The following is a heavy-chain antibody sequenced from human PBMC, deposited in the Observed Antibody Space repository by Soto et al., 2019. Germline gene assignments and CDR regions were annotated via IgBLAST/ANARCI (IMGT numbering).Heavy chain of an antibody. CDR3: ARENGDCTNGVCYKDIRAAYYGRDV. Sequence: SVKVSCKASGGTFSSYAISWVRQATGQGLEWMGGIIPIFGTANNAQKFQGRVTITAEKTTSTAYMELSSLRSEDTAVYYCARENGDCTNGVCYKDIRAAYYGRDVWCQGTTVTVSS. D-gene: IGHD2-8*01. J-gene: IGHJ6*02. CDR1: GGTFSSYA. CDR2: IIPIFGTA. V-gene: IGHV1-69*06.